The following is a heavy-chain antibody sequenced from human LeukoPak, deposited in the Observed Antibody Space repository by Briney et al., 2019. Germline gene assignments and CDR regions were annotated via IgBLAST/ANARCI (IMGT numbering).Heavy chain of an antibody. Sequence: SETLSLTCTVSGGSISSGGYYWSWIRQHPGKGLEWVGYLYYSGYTYYNPSLKSRVTISVDTSKNQFSLNLSSVTAADTAVCYCARSTGGYSYGPFDRWGQGTLGTVSS. CDR2: LYYSGYT. CDR1: GGSISSGGYY. CDR3: ARSTGGYSYGPFDR. D-gene: IGHD5-18*01. J-gene: IGHJ4*02. V-gene: IGHV4-31*03.